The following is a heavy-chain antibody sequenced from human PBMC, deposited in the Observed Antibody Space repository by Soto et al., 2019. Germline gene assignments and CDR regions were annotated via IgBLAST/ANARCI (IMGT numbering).Heavy chain of an antibody. CDR2: VIGSGVNV. V-gene: IGHV3-23*01. CDR1: GFTFSNYA. Sequence: GGSLRLSCTASGFTFSNYAMNWVRLAPGKRLEWVSSVIGSGVNVFYADSVKGRFTIPRDNSKNTVYLEMNSLRADDTAEYFCAKGSAFECKGAICYPFDHWGRGTLVTVSS. CDR3: AKGSAFECKGAICYPFDH. D-gene: IGHD3-10*01. J-gene: IGHJ4*02.